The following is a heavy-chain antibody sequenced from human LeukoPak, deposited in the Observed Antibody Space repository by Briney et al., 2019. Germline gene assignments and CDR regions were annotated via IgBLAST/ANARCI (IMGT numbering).Heavy chain of an antibody. V-gene: IGHV4-34*01. CDR3: ARDVVVVPAASARTTYYYGMDV. D-gene: IGHD2-2*01. Sequence: SETLSLTCAVYGGSFSGYYWSWIRQPPGQGLEWIGEINHSGSTNYNPSLKSRVTISVDTSKNQFSLKLSSVTAADTAVYYCARDVVVVPAASARTTYYYGMDVWGQGTTVTVSS. J-gene: IGHJ6*02. CDR1: GGSFSGYY. CDR2: INHSGST.